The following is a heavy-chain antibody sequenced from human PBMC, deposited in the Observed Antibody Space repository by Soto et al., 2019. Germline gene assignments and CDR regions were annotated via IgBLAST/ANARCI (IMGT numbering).Heavy chain of an antibody. CDR2: ISYDGSNK. CDR1: GFPFSSYG. Sequence: RGSLGLYCASSGFPFSSYGMHWVRQAPGKGLEWVAVISYDGSNKYYADSVKGRFTISRDNSKNTLYLQMNSLRAEDTAVYYCAESGYSYGWNYYGMDVWGQGTTVTVSS. J-gene: IGHJ6*02. CDR3: AESGYSYGWNYYGMDV. V-gene: IGHV3-30*18. D-gene: IGHD5-18*01.